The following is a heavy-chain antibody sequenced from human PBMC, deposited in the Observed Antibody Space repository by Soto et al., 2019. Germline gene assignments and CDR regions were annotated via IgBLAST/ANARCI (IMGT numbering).Heavy chain of an antibody. J-gene: IGHJ6*02. CDR1: GGSISSYY. D-gene: IGHD3-16*01. CDR3: ARLGGGTVAEGGYYYGMDV. V-gene: IGHV4-59*01. Sequence: SETLSLTCTVSGGSISSYYWSWIRQPPGKGLEWIGYIYYSGSTNYNPSLKSRVTISVDTSKNQFSLKLSSVTAADTAVYYCARLGGGTVAEGGYYYGMDVWGQGTTVTVSS. CDR2: IYYSGST.